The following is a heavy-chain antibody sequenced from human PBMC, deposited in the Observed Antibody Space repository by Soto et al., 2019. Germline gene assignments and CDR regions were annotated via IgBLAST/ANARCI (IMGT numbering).Heavy chain of an antibody. CDR1: GFTFSSYA. Sequence: GGSLRLSCAASGFTFSSYAMHWVRQAPGKGLEWVAVISYDGSNKYYADSVKGRFTISRDNSKNTLYLQMNSLRAEDTAVYYCAKVASMGYYYDSSGYYSRWDYWGQGTLVTVSS. CDR3: AKVASMGYYYDSSGYYSRWDY. CDR2: ISYDGSNK. J-gene: IGHJ4*02. V-gene: IGHV3-30-3*01. D-gene: IGHD3-22*01.